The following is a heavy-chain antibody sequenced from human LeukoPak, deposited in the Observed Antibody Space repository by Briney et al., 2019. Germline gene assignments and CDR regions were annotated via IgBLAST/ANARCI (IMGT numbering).Heavy chain of an antibody. CDR3: ARGGDSSNWYPGYLDY. CDR2: IKSDGSST. J-gene: IGHJ4*02. D-gene: IGHD6-13*01. V-gene: IGHV3-74*01. CDR1: GFTFSRYW. Sequence: PGGSLRLSCAASGFTFSRYWMHWVRQAPGKGPVWVSRIKSDGSSTRFADSVQGRFTISRDNGKNTLYLQMNSLRAEDTAVYYCARGGDSSNWYPGYLDYWGQGALVTVSS.